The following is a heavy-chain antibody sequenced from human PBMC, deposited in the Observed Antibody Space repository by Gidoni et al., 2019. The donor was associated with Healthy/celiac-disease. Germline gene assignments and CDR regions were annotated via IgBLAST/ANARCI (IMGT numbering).Heavy chain of an antibody. Sequence: EVQLLESGGGLVQPGGSLRLSCAASGFTFSSYAMSWVRQAPGKVLEWVSAISGSGGSTYYADPVKGRFTISRDNSKNTLYLQMNSLRAEDTAVYYCAKEGKVLLWFGDPPDYWGQGTLVTVSS. CDR1: GFTFSSYA. V-gene: IGHV3-23*01. CDR3: AKEGKVLLWFGDPPDY. J-gene: IGHJ4*02. D-gene: IGHD3-10*01. CDR2: ISGSGGST.